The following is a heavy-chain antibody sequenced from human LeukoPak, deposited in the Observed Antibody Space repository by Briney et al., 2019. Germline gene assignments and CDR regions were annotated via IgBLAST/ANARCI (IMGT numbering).Heavy chain of an antibody. CDR3: ARGGTHSSGWYDY. V-gene: IGHV1-69*13. CDR2: IIPIFGTA. CDR1: GGTFSSYA. Sequence: SVKVSCKASGGTFSSYAISWVRQAPGQGLEWMGGIIPIFGTANHAQKFQGRVTITADESTSTAYMELSSLRSEDTAVYYCARGGTHSSGWYDYWGQGTLVTVSS. J-gene: IGHJ4*02. D-gene: IGHD6-19*01.